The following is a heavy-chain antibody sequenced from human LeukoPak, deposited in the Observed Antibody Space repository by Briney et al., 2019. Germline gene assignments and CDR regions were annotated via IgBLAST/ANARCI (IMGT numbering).Heavy chain of an antibody. J-gene: IGHJ4*02. D-gene: IGHD6-19*01. V-gene: IGHV1-18*01. CDR2: ISAYNGNT. Sequence: APVTVSCTASGYTFTSYGISWVRQAPGQGHEWMGWISAYNGNTNYAQKLQGRVTMTTDTSTSTAYMELRSLRSDDTAVYYCAREGSSGWYDYWGQGTLVTVSS. CDR1: GYTFTSYG. CDR3: AREGSSGWYDY.